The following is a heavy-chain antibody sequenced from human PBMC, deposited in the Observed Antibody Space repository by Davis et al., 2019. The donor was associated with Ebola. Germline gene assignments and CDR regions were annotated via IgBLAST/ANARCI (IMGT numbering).Heavy chain of an antibody. V-gene: IGHV4-61*05. CDR1: GGSISSSSYY. Sequence: MPGGSLRLSCTVSGGSISSSSYYWGWIRQPPGKGLEWIGYIYYSGSTNYNPSLKSRVTISVDTSKNQFSLKLSSVTAADTAVYYCARLDYDFWSGYSNWFDPWGQGTLVTVSS. J-gene: IGHJ5*02. D-gene: IGHD3-3*01. CDR2: IYYSGST. CDR3: ARLDYDFWSGYSNWFDP.